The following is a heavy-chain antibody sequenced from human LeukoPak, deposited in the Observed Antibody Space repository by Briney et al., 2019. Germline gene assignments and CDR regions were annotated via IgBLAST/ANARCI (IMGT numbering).Heavy chain of an antibody. CDR1: GFTFSSYS. CDR2: ISSSSSYI. D-gene: IGHD5-24*01. Sequence: GGSLRLSCAASGFTFSSYSMNWVRQAPGKGLEWVSSISSSSSYIYYADSVKGRFTISRDNAKNSLYLQMNSLRAEDTAVYYCARVTRDGYNYYFDYWGQGTLVTVSS. CDR3: ARVTRDGYNYYFDY. V-gene: IGHV3-21*01. J-gene: IGHJ4*02.